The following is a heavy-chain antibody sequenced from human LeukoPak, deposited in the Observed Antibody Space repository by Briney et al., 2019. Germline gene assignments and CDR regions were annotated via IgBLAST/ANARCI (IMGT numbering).Heavy chain of an antibody. CDR3: AKEPWSFDY. Sequence: GGSLRLSCAASGLTLDEYGMSWVRQAPGKGLEWVSGINRNGGITGYAESVKGRFTISRDNAKNSLYLQMNSLRAEDTAVYYCAKEPWSFDYWGQGTLVTVSS. J-gene: IGHJ4*02. CDR1: GLTLDEYG. D-gene: IGHD2-8*02. CDR2: INRNGGIT. V-gene: IGHV3-20*04.